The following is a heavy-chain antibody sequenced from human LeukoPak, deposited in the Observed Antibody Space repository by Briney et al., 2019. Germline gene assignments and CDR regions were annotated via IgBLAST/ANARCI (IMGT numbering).Heavy chain of an antibody. V-gene: IGHV3-23*01. CDR3: ARDRGYSYGYAFDY. CDR1: GFDFSSHA. Sequence: GGSLRLSCVASGFDFSSHAMTWVRQAPGKGLEWVSSFNDTGSSTYYADSVKGRFTISRDNSKNTLYLQMNSLRAEDTAVYYCARDRGYSYGYAFDYWGQGTLVTVSS. J-gene: IGHJ4*02. CDR2: FNDTGSST. D-gene: IGHD5-18*01.